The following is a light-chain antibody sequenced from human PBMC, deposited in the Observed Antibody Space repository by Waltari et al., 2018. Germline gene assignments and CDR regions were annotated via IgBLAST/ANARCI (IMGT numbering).Light chain of an antibody. Sequence: DIQMTQSPSSLSASIGDRVTITCRASQSLSNYVNWYQQLPGKAPIHLVYGASNVPSGVPSRFSGSGSGTEFTLTISSLQPEDFATYSCQQGYGNPITFGGGTKVDI. CDR1: QSLSNY. CDR3: QQGYGNPIT. CDR2: GAS. V-gene: IGKV1-39*01. J-gene: IGKJ4*01.